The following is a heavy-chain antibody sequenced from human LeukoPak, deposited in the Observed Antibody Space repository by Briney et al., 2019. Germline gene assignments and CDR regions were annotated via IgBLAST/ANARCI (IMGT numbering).Heavy chain of an antibody. J-gene: IGHJ6*02. CDR3: AKGTLAYYYYGMDV. CDR1: GFTFSRYA. Sequence: GGSLRLSCAASGFTFSRYAMSWVRQSPGKGLEWVSAISDNGGGTNYADSVKGRFTISRDNSKNSLYLQMNSLRVEDPAVYFCAKGTLAYYYYGMDVWGQGTTVTVSS. CDR2: ISDNGGGT. V-gene: IGHV3-23*01.